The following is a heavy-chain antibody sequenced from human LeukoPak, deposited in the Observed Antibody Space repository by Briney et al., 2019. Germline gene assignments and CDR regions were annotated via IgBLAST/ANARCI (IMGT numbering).Heavy chain of an antibody. CDR1: GFTFSSYS. CDR2: ISSSSSYI. D-gene: IGHD3-22*01. V-gene: IGHV3-21*04. CDR3: AKEALYDSRFDP. Sequence: GGSLRLSCAASGFTFSSYSMNWVRQAPGKGLEWVSSISSSSSYIYYADSVKGRFTISRDNAKNSLYLQMNSLRAEDTAVYYCAKEALYDSRFDPWGQGTLVTVSS. J-gene: IGHJ5*02.